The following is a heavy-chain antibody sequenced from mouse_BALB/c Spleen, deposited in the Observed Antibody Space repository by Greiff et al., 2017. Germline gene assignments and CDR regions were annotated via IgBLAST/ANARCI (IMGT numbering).Heavy chain of an antibody. CDR1: GFTFSSYT. J-gene: IGHJ1*01. CDR3: TRDHDGFWYFDV. CDR2: ISSGGSYT. V-gene: IGHV5-6-4*01. Sequence: EVHLVESGGGLVKPGGSLKLSCAASGFTFSSYTMSWVRQTPEKRLEWVATISSGGSYTYYPDSVKGRFTISRDNAKNTLYLQMSSLKSEDTAMYYCTRDHDGFWYFDVWGAGTTVTVSS. D-gene: IGHD2-3*01.